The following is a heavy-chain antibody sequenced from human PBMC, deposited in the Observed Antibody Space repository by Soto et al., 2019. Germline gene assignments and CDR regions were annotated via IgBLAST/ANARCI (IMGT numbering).Heavy chain of an antibody. CDR1: GYTFTSYD. Sequence: SLKVSCKASGYTFTSYDINWVRQAPGQGLEWMGRIIPILGIANYAQKFQGRVTITADKSTSTAYMELSSLRSEDTATYYCAHISDKFDYWGQGTLVTVSS. CDR2: IIPILGIA. J-gene: IGHJ4*02. CDR3: AHISDKFDY. V-gene: IGHV1-69*04.